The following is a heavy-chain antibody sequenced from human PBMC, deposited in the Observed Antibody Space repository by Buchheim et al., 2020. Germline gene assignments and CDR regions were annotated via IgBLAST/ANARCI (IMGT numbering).Heavy chain of an antibody. J-gene: IGHJ6*02. V-gene: IGHV3-23*01. CDR1: GLTFSSYA. D-gene: IGHD2-2*01. CDR3: VVVPAAIAYSYYYGLDV. CDR2: ISGSGGST. Sequence: EVQLLESGGGLVQPGGSLRLSCAASGLTFSSYAMSWVRQAPGKGLEWVSVISGSGGSTYYAHSVKGRFTISRDNSKNTLYLQMNSLWADGTAVYYCVVVPAAIAYSYYYGLDVWGQGTT.